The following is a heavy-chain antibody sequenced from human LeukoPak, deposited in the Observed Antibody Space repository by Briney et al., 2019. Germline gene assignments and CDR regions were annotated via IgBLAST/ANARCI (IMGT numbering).Heavy chain of an antibody. Sequence: ASVKVSCKASGYTFTSYDINWVRQATGQGLEWMGWMNPNSGNTGYAQKFQGRVTMTRNTSISTAYMELSSLRSEDTAAYYCASGGYYYDSSGYQGAFDIWGQGTMVTVSS. CDR2: MNPNSGNT. J-gene: IGHJ3*02. D-gene: IGHD3-22*01. CDR3: ASGGYYYDSSGYQGAFDI. V-gene: IGHV1-8*01. CDR1: GYTFTSYD.